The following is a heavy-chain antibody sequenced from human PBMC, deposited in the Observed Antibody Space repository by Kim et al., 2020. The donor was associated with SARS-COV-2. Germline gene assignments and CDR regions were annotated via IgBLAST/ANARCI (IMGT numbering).Heavy chain of an antibody. D-gene: IGHD6-19*01. CDR1: GYTFTGYY. J-gene: IGHJ5*02. CDR3: ARLTAGSWFGP. V-gene: IGHV1-2*02. CDR2: INPNSGGT. Sequence: ASVKVSCKASGYTFTGYYMHWVRQAPGQRLEWMGWINPNSGGTNYSQKFQGRVTITRDTSISTAYMELSRLRSDDTAVYYCARLTAGSWFGPWGQGTLVTVSS.